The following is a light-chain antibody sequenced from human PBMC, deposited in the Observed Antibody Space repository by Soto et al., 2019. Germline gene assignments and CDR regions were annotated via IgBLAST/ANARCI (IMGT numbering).Light chain of an antibody. Sequence: DIVLTQSPGSLSLSPGERATLSCRASQSVTSDYLAWYQQKPGQPPRLLIYGASNRATGIPDRFSGSGSGTDFTLTISRLETEDSAVYGRDTFGQGTKLEIK. CDR2: GAS. CDR3: DT. CDR1: QSVTSDY. J-gene: IGKJ2*01. V-gene: IGKV3-20*01.